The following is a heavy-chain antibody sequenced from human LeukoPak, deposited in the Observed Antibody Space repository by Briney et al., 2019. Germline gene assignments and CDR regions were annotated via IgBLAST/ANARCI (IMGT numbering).Heavy chain of an antibody. V-gene: IGHV3-7*03. D-gene: IGHD5-12*01. CDR1: GFTFSSLW. CDR2: IKPDGSDT. CDR3: AREGDSGYDEGYFDY. Sequence: GGSLRLSCAASGFTFSSLWMGWLRQAPGKGQEWVANIKPDGSDTYYADSVKGRFTISRDNAKNSLYLQMNSLRAEDTAVYYCAREGDSGYDEGYFDYWGQGTLVTVSS. J-gene: IGHJ4*02.